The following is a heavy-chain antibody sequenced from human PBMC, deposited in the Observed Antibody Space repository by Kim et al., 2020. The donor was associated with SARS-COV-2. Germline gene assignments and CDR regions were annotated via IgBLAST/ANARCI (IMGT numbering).Heavy chain of an antibody. V-gene: IGHV3-30*02. Sequence: GRFTISRDNSKNTLYLQMNSLRAEDTAFYYCAKDFRGWYFLRLSYYFGMDVWGQGTTVTVSS. CDR3: AKDFRGWYFLRLSYYFGMDV. D-gene: IGHD6-19*01. J-gene: IGHJ6*02.